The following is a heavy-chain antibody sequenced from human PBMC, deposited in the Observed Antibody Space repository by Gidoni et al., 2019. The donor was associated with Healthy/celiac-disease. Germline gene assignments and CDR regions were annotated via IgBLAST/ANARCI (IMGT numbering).Heavy chain of an antibody. D-gene: IGHD3-16*01. CDR2: IYYSGRT. Sequence: QVQLQESGPGLVKPAQTLSLTCTVSGGSISSGGYYWSWISQPPGKGLEWIGYIYYSGRTYYNPSLKSRVTISVDTSKNQFSLKLSSVTAADTAVYYCAREGENRGLIDYWGQGTLVTVSS. J-gene: IGHJ4*02. CDR1: GGSISSGGYY. CDR3: AREGENRGLIDY. V-gene: IGHV4-31*03.